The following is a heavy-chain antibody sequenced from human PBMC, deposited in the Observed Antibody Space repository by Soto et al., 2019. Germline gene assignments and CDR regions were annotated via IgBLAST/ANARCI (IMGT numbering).Heavy chain of an antibody. CDR2: IIPIFGTA. J-gene: IGHJ4*02. Sequence: GASVKVSCKASGGTFSSYAISWVRQAPGQGLEWMGGIIPIFGTANYAQKFQGRVTITADESTSTAYMELSSLRSEDTAVYYCARGTYYDSSGYRNTSPPTYFDYWGQGTLVTVSS. CDR1: GGTFSSYA. CDR3: ARGTYYDSSGYRNTSPPTYFDY. D-gene: IGHD3-22*01. V-gene: IGHV1-69*13.